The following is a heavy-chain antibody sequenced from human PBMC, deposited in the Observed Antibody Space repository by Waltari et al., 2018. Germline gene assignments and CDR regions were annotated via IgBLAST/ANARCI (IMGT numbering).Heavy chain of an antibody. V-gene: IGHV4-31*03. D-gene: IGHD3-10*01. CDR1: GGSISSGGYY. Sequence: QVQLQESGPGLVKPSQTLSLTCTVSGGSISSGGYYWSWIRQHPGKGLEWIGYIYHSGSTYYNPSLKSRVTISVDRSKNQFSLKLSSVTAADTAVYYCARDGGVNARGWFDPWGQGSLVTVSS. CDR2: IYHSGST. J-gene: IGHJ5*02. CDR3: ARDGGVNARGWFDP.